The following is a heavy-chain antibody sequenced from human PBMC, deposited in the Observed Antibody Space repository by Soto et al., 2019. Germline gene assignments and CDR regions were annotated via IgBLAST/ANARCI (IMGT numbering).Heavy chain of an antibody. Sequence: PSEILSLTCTASGCSISSYYWSWIRQPPGKGLEWIGYIYYSGSTNYNPSLKSRVTISVDTSKNQFSLKLSYVTAADTAVYYCAGFLEWLPYYFDYWGQGTLVTVSS. CDR1: GCSISSYY. CDR3: AGFLEWLPYYFDY. J-gene: IGHJ4*02. D-gene: IGHD3-3*01. CDR2: IYYSGST. V-gene: IGHV4-59*08.